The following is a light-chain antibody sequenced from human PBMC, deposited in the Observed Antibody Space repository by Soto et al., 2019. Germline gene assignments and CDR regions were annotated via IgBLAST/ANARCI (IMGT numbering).Light chain of an antibody. CDR1: QSISVH. Sequence: DIQMTQSPSSLSASVRDTVTITCRASQSISVHLNWYKQKPGEVPKLLIYAASNLHSGVPSRFSGSGSETDFALTISSLQPEDFATYYCQQSYITPYTFGQGTRLEIK. CDR2: AAS. CDR3: QQSYITPYT. J-gene: IGKJ2*01. V-gene: IGKV1-39*01.